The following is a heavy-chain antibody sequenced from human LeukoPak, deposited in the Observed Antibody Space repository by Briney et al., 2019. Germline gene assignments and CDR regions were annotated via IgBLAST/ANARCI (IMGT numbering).Heavy chain of an antibody. Sequence: AASVKVSCKASGYSFTGYYMHWVRQATGQGLEWMGWMNPNSGNTGYAQKFQGRVTMTRNTSISTAYMELSSLRSEDTAVYYCARGSSLIAAATHWFDPWGQGTLVTVSS. CDR1: GYSFTGYY. J-gene: IGHJ5*02. D-gene: IGHD6-13*01. CDR3: ARGSSLIAAATHWFDP. V-gene: IGHV1-8*02. CDR2: MNPNSGNT.